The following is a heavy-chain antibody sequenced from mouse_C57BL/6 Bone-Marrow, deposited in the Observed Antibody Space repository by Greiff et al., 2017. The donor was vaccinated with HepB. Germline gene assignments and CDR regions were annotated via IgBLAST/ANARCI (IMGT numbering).Heavy chain of an antibody. Sequence: EVQLQQSGAELVRPGASVKLSCTAAGFNIKDYYMHWVKQRPEQGLEWIGRIDPEDGDTEYAPKFQGKATMTADTSSNTAYLQLSSLTSEDTAVYYCTGGSSHYWYLDVWGAGTTVTVSS. D-gene: IGHD1-1*01. J-gene: IGHJ1*01. CDR1: GFNIKDYY. V-gene: IGHV14-1*01. CDR3: TGGSSHYWYLDV. CDR2: IDPEDGDT.